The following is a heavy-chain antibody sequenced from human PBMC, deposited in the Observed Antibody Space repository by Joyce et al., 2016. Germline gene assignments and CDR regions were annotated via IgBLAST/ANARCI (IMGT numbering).Heavy chain of an antibody. D-gene: IGHD3-16*01. CDR1: GGSLSGYY. CDR2: VNDRGRT. CDR3: ARARRGIILALGEMGEYLQH. Sequence: QVQLQEWGAGLLKPSETLSLTCAVYGGSLSGYYWSWIRQAPRMGLEGIGEVNDRGRTNYNPSLKSGATTSIDTAKKQFSLRLTTVTAAETAVYFCARARRGIILALGEMGEYLQHWGRGTVVIVSS. J-gene: IGHJ1*01. V-gene: IGHV4-34*01.